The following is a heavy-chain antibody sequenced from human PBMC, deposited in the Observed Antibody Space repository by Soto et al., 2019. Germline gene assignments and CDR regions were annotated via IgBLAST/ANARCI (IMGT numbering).Heavy chain of an antibody. CDR1: GGSFSGYY. J-gene: IGHJ5*02. V-gene: IGHV4-34*01. D-gene: IGHD2-2*01. Sequence: SLTRAVYGGSFSGYYWSWIRQPPGEGLEGMGEINHSASTNYNPPLKSRVTISVDTSKNQFSLKLSSVTAADTAVYYCARAEYQLLRSGDCVDPWGQGTLVTVSS. CDR2: INHSAST. CDR3: ARAEYQLLRSGDCVDP.